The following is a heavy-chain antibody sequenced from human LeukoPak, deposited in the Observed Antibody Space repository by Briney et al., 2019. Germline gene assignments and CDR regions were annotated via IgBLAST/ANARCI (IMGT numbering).Heavy chain of an antibody. CDR2: INHSGST. D-gene: IGHD2-2*01. Sequence: SETLSLTCAVYGGSFSGYYWSWIRQPPGKGLEWIGEINHSGSTNYNPSLKSRVTISVDTSKNQFSLKLSSVTAADTAVYYCARVAVPAANYYYYYYMDVWGKGTTVTVSS. CDR1: GGSFSGYY. J-gene: IGHJ6*03. CDR3: ARVAVPAANYYYYYYMDV. V-gene: IGHV4-34*01.